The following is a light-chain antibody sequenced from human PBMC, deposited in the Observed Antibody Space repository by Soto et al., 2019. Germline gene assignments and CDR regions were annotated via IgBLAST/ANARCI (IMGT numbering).Light chain of an antibody. CDR1: QNSNSW. CDR3: QHYNSYLWT. J-gene: IGKJ1*01. Sequence: DIQMTQSPSTLSASVGDRVTITCRASQNSNSWLAWYQQKPGKAPKFLIYDASSLESGVPSRFSGSGSGTEFTLTISSLQPDDFATYYCQHYNSYLWTFGQGTKVEIK. CDR2: DAS. V-gene: IGKV1-5*01.